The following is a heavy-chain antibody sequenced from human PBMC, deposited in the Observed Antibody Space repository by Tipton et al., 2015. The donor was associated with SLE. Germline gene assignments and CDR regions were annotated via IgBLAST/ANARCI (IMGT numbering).Heavy chain of an antibody. V-gene: IGHV3-48*03. CDR3: ARGGALGSSWWGDYYMDV. D-gene: IGHD6-13*01. Sequence: SLRLSCAASGFTFSSYEMNWVRQAPGKGLGWVSYISSSGSTIYYADSVKGRFTISRDNAKNSLYLQMNSLRAEDTAVYYCARGGALGSSWWGDYYMDVWGKGTTVTVSS. CDR2: ISSSGSTI. CDR1: GFTFSSYE. J-gene: IGHJ6*03.